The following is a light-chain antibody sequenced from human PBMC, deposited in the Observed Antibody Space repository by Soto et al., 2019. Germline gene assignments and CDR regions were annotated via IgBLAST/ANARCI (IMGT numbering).Light chain of an antibody. CDR1: SSDVGGFYY. CDR2: DVT. CDR3: CSYAGRYTFYV. Sequence: QSVLTQPRSVSGAPGQSVTISCTGTSSDVGGFYYVSWYQQHPGKAPKLMIYDVTKRPSGVPGRFSGSKSGNTASLTISGLQAEDEADYYCCSYAGRYTFYVFGTGTKVTVL. V-gene: IGLV2-11*01. J-gene: IGLJ1*01.